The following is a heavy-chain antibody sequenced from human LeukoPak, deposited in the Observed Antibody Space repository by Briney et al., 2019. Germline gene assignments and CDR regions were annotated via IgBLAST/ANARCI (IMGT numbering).Heavy chain of an antibody. CDR2: IYHSGST. D-gene: IGHD6-6*01. V-gene: IGHV4-61*08. J-gene: IGHJ4*02. Sequence: SETLSLTCTVSGGSVSSGGYYWSWIRQPPGKGLEWIGYIYHSGSTNYNPSLKSRVTISVDTSKNQFSLKLSSVTAADTAVYYCARDSFIAARPRRGYYFDYWGQGTLVTVSS. CDR3: ARDSFIAARPRRGYYFDY. CDR1: GGSVSSGGYY.